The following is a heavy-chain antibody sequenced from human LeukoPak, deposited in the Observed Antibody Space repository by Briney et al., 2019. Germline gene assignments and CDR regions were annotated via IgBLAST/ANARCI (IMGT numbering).Heavy chain of an antibody. CDR1: GFTFNTYS. D-gene: IGHD5/OR15-5a*01. CDR2: ISVDSNYL. Sequence: GGSLRLSCAASGFTFNTYSMNWARQAPGKGLEWISSISVDSNYLYYVDSLRGRFTVSRDNTKNSLYLQMNSLSAEDTALYYCAKGFSDIVSTNNYFDFWGQGTLVTVSS. V-gene: IGHV3-21*04. J-gene: IGHJ4*02. CDR3: AKGFSDIVSTNNYFDF.